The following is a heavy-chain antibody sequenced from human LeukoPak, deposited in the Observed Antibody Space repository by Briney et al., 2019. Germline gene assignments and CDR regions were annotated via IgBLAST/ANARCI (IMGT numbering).Heavy chain of an antibody. CDR3: ARDRERGSGSYPHYYYYYGMDV. CDR2: ISSSGSTI. D-gene: IGHD3-10*01. J-gene: IGHJ6*02. CDR1: GFTLSDYY. V-gene: IGHV3-11*01. Sequence: PGGSLRLSCAASGFTLSDYYMSWIRQAPGKGLEWVSYISSSGSTIYYADSVKGRFTISRDNAKNSLYLKMNSLRAEDTAVYYCARDRERGSGSYPHYYYYYGMDVWGQGTTVTVSS.